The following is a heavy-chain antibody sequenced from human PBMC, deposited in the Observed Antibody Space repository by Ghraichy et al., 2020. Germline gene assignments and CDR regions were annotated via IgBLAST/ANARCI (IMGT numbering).Heavy chain of an antibody. CDR3: AREPYSCSGGTCYTGYFDS. J-gene: IGHJ4*02. CDR1: GGSMNNDY. Sequence: SETLSLTCTVSGGSMNNDYWSWIRQPPGKGLEWIGFIHSSGSTSYNPSLESRITISLDTSKNQISLKVRSVTAADTAIYFCAREPYSCSGGTCYTGYFDSRGQG. V-gene: IGHV4-59*01. D-gene: IGHD2-15*01. CDR2: IHSSGST.